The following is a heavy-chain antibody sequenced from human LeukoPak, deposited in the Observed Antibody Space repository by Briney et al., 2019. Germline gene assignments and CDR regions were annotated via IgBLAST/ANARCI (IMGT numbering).Heavy chain of an antibody. CDR3: AKHRASYIPSRRPFYS. J-gene: IGHJ4*02. D-gene: IGHD1-14*01. V-gene: IGHV3-30*02. CDR1: GFTFSSYG. Sequence: GGSLRLSCAASGFTFSSYGMHWVRQAPGKGLEWVAFIRYDGSNKYYADSVKGRFTISRDNSKNTLYLQMNSLRAEDTAVYYCAKHRASYIPSRRPFYSWCQGTLVTVTS. CDR2: IRYDGSNK.